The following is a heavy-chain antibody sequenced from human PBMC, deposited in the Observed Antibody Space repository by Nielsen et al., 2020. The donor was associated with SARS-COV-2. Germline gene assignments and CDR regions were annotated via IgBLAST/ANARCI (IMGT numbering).Heavy chain of an antibody. J-gene: IGHJ6*02. CDR2: TSASGAST. D-gene: IGHD5-18*01. CDR1: GFTFNIYA. Sequence: GESLKISCAASGFTFNIYAMAWVRRAPGRGLEWVSGTSASGASTYYADSVKGRFSISRDNSRNTLYLQMNSLRAEDTAVYYCARDGGYSYPYYYGMDVWGQGTTVTVSS. V-gene: IGHV3-23*01. CDR3: ARDGGYSYPYYYGMDV.